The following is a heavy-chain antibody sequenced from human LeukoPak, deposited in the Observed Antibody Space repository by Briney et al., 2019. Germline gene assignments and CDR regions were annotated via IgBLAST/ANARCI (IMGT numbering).Heavy chain of an antibody. V-gene: IGHV3-21*01. CDR3: ARHYYDSSGYYDWFDP. J-gene: IGHJ5*02. D-gene: IGHD3-22*01. CDR2: ISSSSSYI. Sequence: PGGSLRLSCAASGFTFSSYEMNWVRQAPGKGLEWVSSISSSSSYIYYADSVKGRFTISRDNAKNSLYLQMNSLRAEDTAVYYCARHYYDSSGYYDWFDPWGQGTLVTVSS. CDR1: GFTFSSYE.